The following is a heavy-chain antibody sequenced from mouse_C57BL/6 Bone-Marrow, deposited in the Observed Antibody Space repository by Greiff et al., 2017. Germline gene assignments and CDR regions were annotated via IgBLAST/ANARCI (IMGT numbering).Heavy chain of an antibody. J-gene: IGHJ1*03. Sequence: VQLQQSGAELAQPGASVKLSCKASGYTFTSYWMHWVKQRPGQGLEWIGYINPSSGYTKYNQKFKDKATLTADKSSSTAYMQLSSLTYEDSAVYYCARSGDGYYWYFDVWGTGTTVTVSS. CDR3: ARSGDGYYWYFDV. CDR2: INPSSGYT. D-gene: IGHD2-3*01. V-gene: IGHV1-7*01. CDR1: GYTFTSYW.